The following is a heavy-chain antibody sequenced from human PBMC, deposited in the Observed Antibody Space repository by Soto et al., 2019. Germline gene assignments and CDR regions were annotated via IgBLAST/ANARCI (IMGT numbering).Heavy chain of an antibody. V-gene: IGHV3-21*01. Sequence: NPGGSLRLSCAASGFTFSSYSMNWVRQAPGKGLDWVSSISSSSSYIYYADSVKGRFTISRDNAKNSLYLQMNSLRAEDTAVYYCARIFIYDSSGTSGFDPWGQGTLVTVS. CDR1: GFTFSSYS. CDR3: ARIFIYDSSGTSGFDP. D-gene: IGHD3-22*01. CDR2: ISSSSSYI. J-gene: IGHJ5*02.